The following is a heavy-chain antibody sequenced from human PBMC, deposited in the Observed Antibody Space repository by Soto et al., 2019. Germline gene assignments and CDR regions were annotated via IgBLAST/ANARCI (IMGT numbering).Heavy chain of an antibody. D-gene: IGHD2-15*01. CDR2: ISGSGGST. Sequence: GGSLRLSCAASGFTFSSYAMSWVRQAPGKGLEWVSAISGSGGSTYYADSVKGRFTISRDNSKNTLYLQMNSLRAEDTAVYYCARDHRYCSGGSCPGPYYYGMDVWGQGTTVTVSS. J-gene: IGHJ6*02. CDR3: ARDHRYCSGGSCPGPYYYGMDV. CDR1: GFTFSSYA. V-gene: IGHV3-23*01.